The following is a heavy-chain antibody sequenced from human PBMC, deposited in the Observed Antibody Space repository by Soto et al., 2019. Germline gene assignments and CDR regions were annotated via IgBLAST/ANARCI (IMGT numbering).Heavy chain of an antibody. V-gene: IGHV4-61*01. Sequence: PSETLSLTCTVSGGSISSNSYYWSWIRQPPGKGLEWIGYIYYSGSTNYNPSLKSRVTISVDTSKNQFSLKLSSVTAADTAVYYCARDRTPLYYYDSSEGPYFDYWGQGTLVTVSS. CDR2: IYYSGST. J-gene: IGHJ4*02. D-gene: IGHD3-22*01. CDR3: ARDRTPLYYYDSSEGPYFDY. CDR1: GGSISSNSYY.